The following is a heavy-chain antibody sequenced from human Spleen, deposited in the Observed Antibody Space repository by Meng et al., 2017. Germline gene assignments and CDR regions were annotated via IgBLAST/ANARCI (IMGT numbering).Heavy chain of an antibody. J-gene: IGHJ4*02. CDR1: AWAFTTDG. V-gene: IGHV4-34*04. CDR2: INHSGST. D-gene: IGHD5-24*01. Sequence: RRQGGGEARLQPSGTASAASSLTAWAFTTDGWSWIRPPPGKGLEWIGDINHSGSTNDSPSLESRATISVDTSQNNFSLRLSSVTAADSAVYYCARGATRMAHDFDSWGQGTLVTVSS. CDR3: ARGATRMAHDFDS.